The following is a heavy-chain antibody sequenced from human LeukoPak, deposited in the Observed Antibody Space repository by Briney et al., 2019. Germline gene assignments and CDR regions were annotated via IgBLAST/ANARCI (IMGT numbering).Heavy chain of an antibody. Sequence: PGGSLRLSCAASGFTFSSYAMSWVRQAPGKGLEWVSAISGSGGSTYYADSVKGRFTISRDNSKNTLYLQMNSLRAEDTAVYDCAKTVRITMVRGVITPPYFDYWGQGTLVTVSS. CDR2: ISGSGGST. V-gene: IGHV3-23*01. D-gene: IGHD3-10*01. CDR3: AKTVRITMVRGVITPPYFDY. CDR1: GFTFSSYA. J-gene: IGHJ4*02.